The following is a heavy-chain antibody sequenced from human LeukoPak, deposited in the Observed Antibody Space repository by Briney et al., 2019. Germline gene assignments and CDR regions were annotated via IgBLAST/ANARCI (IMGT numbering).Heavy chain of an antibody. CDR2: ISAYNGNT. CDR1: GYTFTSYG. CDR3: ARDIGFGYCSSTSCYFPQAGGY. Sequence: ASVKVSCKASGYTFTSYGISWVRQAPGQGLEWMGWISAYNGNTNYAQKLQGRVTMTTDTSTSTAYMELRSLRSDDTAVYYCARDIGFGYCSSTSCYFPQAGGYWGRGTLVTVSS. V-gene: IGHV1-18*01. D-gene: IGHD2-2*01. J-gene: IGHJ4*02.